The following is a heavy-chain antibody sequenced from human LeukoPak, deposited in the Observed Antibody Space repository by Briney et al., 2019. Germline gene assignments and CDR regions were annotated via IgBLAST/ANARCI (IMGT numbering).Heavy chain of an antibody. CDR2: IYYSGST. V-gene: IGHV4-39*01. D-gene: IGHD2-2*01. CDR3: ATAIPGDY. J-gene: IGHJ4*02. Sequence: SETLSLTCTVSVGSISTTSYYWGWIRQPPGKGLEWIGYIYYSGSTDYNPSLKSRLSISVDTSKNQFSLKLSSVTAADTAVYYCATAIPGDYWGQGTLVTVSS. CDR1: VGSISTTSYY.